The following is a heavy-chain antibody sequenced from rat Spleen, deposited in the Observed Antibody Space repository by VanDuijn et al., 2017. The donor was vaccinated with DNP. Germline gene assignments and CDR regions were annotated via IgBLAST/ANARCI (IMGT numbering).Heavy chain of an antibody. CDR2: INNAGST. D-gene: IGHD4-3*01. V-gene: IGHV3-3*01. Sequence: EVQLQESGSGLVKPSQSLSLTCSVTAYSIISSYRWNWIRKFPGNKLEWMGYINNAGSTNYNPSLKSRISITRDTSKNQFFLQVNSVITEDTATYYCARGKYNSDYFDYWGQGVMVTVSS. CDR1: AYSIISSYR. CDR3: ARGKYNSDYFDY. J-gene: IGHJ2*01.